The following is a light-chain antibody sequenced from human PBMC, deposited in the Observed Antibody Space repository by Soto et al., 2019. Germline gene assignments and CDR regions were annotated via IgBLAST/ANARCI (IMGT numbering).Light chain of an antibody. CDR3: LQYGGLPRT. CDR1: QSVSSSY. CDR2: GAS. J-gene: IGKJ1*01. V-gene: IGKV3-20*01. Sequence: EIVLTQSPGTLSFSPWERSTLSCRASQSVSSSYLDWYQQKPGQAPRLLIYGASSRATGIPDRLSGSGYGTDLTITITRMETEDFEVYFCLQYGGLPRTFGQGTKVDIK.